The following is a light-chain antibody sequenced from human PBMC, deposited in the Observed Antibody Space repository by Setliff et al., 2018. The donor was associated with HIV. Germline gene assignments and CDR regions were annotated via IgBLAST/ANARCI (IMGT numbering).Light chain of an antibody. CDR3: QSFDGSLRGGV. CDR2: GNN. J-gene: IGLJ1*01. V-gene: IGLV1-40*01. CDR1: SSNIGAGYD. Sequence: QSALTQPPSVSGAPGQRVTISCTGSSSNIGAGYDVNRYQQLPGTAPKLLIYGNNNRPSGVPGRFSGSKSGTSASLATGLPAGDEADYYCQSFDGSLRGGVFGTGTKGTVL.